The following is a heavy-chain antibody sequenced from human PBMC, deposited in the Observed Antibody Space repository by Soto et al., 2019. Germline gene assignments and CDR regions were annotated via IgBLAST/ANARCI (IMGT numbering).Heavy chain of an antibody. D-gene: IGHD2-15*01. J-gene: IGHJ4*02. CDR2: IDVLDGA. V-gene: IGHV3-23*01. CDR1: GLSLNNYA. Sequence: GGSLRLSCVVSGLSLNNYAIAWVRHAPGKGLEFVSTIDVLDGAWYSDSVRGRLAISRDVSRNTVYLQMSSLRVEDTAIYFCSDWRAGGPVNLDHWGPGTRVTVS. CDR3: SDWRAGGPVNLDH.